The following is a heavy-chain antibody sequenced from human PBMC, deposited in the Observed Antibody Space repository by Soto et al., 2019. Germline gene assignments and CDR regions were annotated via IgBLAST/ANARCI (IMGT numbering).Heavy chain of an antibody. V-gene: IGHV1-69*01. CDR2: ILPLFNTA. D-gene: IGHD2-2*01. Sequence: QVQLVQSGAEVKKPGSSVKVSCKASGATFKNHAMSWVRQAPGQGLEWMGGILPLFNTADYAQKFQGRLTITADEYTATAYMELSSLASEDTATYDFARGSRPAAMRGTFAYWGQGTQVTVSS. CDR1: GATFKNHA. J-gene: IGHJ4*02. CDR3: ARGSRPAAMRGTFAY.